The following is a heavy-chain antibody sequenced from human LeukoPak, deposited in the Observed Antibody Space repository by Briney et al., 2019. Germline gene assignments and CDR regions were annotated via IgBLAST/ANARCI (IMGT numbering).Heavy chain of an antibody. CDR2: ISAYNGNT. V-gene: IGHV1-18*01. CDR3: ARDGHLDPSGYYGSGSYPY. Sequence: ASVKVSCKASGYAFTSYGISWVRQAPGQGLEWMGWISAYNGNTNYAQKLQGRVTMTTDTSTSTAYMELRSLRSDDTAVYYCARDGHLDPSGYYGSGSYPYWGQGTLVTVSS. D-gene: IGHD3-10*01. J-gene: IGHJ4*02. CDR1: GYAFTSYG.